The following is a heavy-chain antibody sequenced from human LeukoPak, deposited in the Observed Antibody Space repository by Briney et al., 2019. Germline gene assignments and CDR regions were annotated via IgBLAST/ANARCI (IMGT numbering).Heavy chain of an antibody. D-gene: IGHD3-10*01. CDR1: GYTFIGYA. CDR3: ARDWAVTNPYYTGSESYGGYFDL. CDR2: LNTNDGNP. Sequence: ASVKVSCKASGYTFIGYAVNWVRQAPGQGLEWMGWLNTNDGNPTYAQDFTGRFVFSLDTSVNTVYLQINSLKAEDTAVYYCARDWAVTNPYYTGSESYGGYFDLWGRGTLVTVSS. J-gene: IGHJ2*01. V-gene: IGHV7-4-1*02.